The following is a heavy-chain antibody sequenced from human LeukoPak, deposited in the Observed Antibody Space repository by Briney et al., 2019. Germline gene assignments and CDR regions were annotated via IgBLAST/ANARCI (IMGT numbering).Heavy chain of an antibody. J-gene: IGHJ4*02. CDR2: TNHSGST. CDR1: GGSFSGYY. Sequence: SETLSLTCAVYGGSFSGYYWSWIRQPPGKGLEWIGETNHSGSTNYNPSLKSRVTISVDTSKNQFSLKLSSVTAADTAVYYCARGEGKYFDYWGQGTLVTVSS. V-gene: IGHV4-34*01. CDR3: ARGEGKYFDY.